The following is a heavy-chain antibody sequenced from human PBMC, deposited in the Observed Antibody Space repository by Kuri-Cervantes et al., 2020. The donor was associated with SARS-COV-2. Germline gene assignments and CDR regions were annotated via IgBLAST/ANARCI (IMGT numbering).Heavy chain of an antibody. J-gene: IGHJ4*02. V-gene: IGHV1-2*02. CDR1: GYTFTGYY. CDR3: ARVLGSSTSCYWD. D-gene: IGHD2-2*01. CDR2: INPNSGGT. Sequence: ASVKVSCKASGYTFTGYYMHWVRQAPGQGLEWMGWINPNSGGTNYAQKFQGRVTMTRDTSICTAYMELSRLRSDDTAVYYCARVLGSSTSCYWDWGQGTLVPSPQ.